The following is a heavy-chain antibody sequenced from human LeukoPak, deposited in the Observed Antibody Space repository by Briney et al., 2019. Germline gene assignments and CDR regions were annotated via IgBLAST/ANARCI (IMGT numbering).Heavy chain of an antibody. J-gene: IGHJ4*02. Sequence: PGGSLRLSCAASGFTFSSYDMHWVCQAPGKGLEWVSAIGTAGDTYYPGSVKGRFTISRENAKNSLYLQMNSLRAGDTAVYYCARGQVGATYDYWGQGTLVTVSS. CDR3: ARGQVGATYDY. V-gene: IGHV3-13*01. D-gene: IGHD1-26*01. CDR2: IGTAGDT. CDR1: GFTFSSYD.